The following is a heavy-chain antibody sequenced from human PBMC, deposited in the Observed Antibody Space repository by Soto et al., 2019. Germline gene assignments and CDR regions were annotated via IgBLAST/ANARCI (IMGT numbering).Heavy chain of an antibody. J-gene: IGHJ6*02. V-gene: IGHV4-31*03. D-gene: IGHD2-2*01. Sequence: SETLSLTCTVSGGSISSGGYYWSWIRQHPGKGLEWIGYIYYSGSTYYNPSLKSRVTISVDTSKNQFSLKLSSVTAADTAVYYCARFSSHCSSTSCYVTQYYYYGMDVWGQGTTVTVSS. CDR3: ARFSSHCSSTSCYVTQYYYYGMDV. CDR2: IYYSGST. CDR1: GGSISSGGYY.